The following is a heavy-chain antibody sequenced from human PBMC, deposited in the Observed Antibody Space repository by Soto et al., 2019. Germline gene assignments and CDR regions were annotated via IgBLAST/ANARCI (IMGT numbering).Heavy chain of an antibody. Sequence: QVQLQGSGPRLVKPSEALSLSCTVSGVSVTGGNFFWCWVRQPPGKTLEWLGCISNSETTNSNTSLKSRLTLSLDTSRNQFSLSLNSVTAADTAVYFCARGGLHLGEFSLGQFDSWGQGTLVNVSS. V-gene: IGHV4-61*01. D-gene: IGHD3-16*02. CDR1: GVSVTGGNFF. CDR2: ISNSETT. CDR3: ARGGLHLGEFSLGQFDS. J-gene: IGHJ4*02.